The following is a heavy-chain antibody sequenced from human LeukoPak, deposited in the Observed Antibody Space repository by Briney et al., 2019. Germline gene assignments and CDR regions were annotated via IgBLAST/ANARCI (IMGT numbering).Heavy chain of an antibody. D-gene: IGHD2-21*02. CDR1: GFTFSSYA. V-gene: IGHV3-23*01. J-gene: IGHJ4*02. CDR3: AKSRAIVVVPEFDY. Sequence: GGSLRLSCAASGFTFSSYAMSWVRQAPGKGLEWVSAISGSGGSTYYADSVKGRFTISRDKSKNTLYLQMNSLRAEDTAVYYCAKSRAIVVVPEFDYWGQGTLVTVSS. CDR2: ISGSGGST.